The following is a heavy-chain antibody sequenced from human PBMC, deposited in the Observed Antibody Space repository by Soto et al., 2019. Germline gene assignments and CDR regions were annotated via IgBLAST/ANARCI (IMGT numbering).Heavy chain of an antibody. CDR2: IWYDGSNK. CDR1: GFTFSSYG. D-gene: IGHD6-13*01. Sequence: GGSLRLSCAASGFTFSSYGMHWVRQAPGKGLEWVAVIWYDGSNKYYADSVKGRFTISRDNSKNTLYLQMNSLRAEDTAVYYCAKRLGIAAAATDYWGQGTLVTVSS. V-gene: IGHV3-33*06. CDR3: AKRLGIAAAATDY. J-gene: IGHJ4*02.